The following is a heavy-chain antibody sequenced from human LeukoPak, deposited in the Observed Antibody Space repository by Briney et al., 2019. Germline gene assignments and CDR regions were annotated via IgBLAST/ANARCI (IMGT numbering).Heavy chain of an antibody. J-gene: IGHJ6*02. CDR3: AGTNSRFLEWLLYPDYYGMDV. V-gene: IGHV4-34*01. D-gene: IGHD3-3*01. Sequence: SETLSLTCAVYGGSFSGYYWSWIRQPPGNGLEWIGEINHSGSTNYNPSLKSRVTISVDTSKNQFSLKLSSVTAADTAVYYCAGTNSRFLEWLLYPDYYGMDVWGQGTTVTVSS. CDR2: INHSGST. CDR1: GGSFSGYY.